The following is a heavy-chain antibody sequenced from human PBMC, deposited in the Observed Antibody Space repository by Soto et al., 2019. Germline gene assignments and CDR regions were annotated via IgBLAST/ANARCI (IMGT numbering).Heavy chain of an antibody. Sequence: QVQLVQSGAEVKKPGSSVKVSCKASGGTFSSYAISWVRQAPGQGLEWMGGIIPIFGTANYAQKFQGRVTITADKTTSTAYMELSSLRSEDTAVDYCANPIAAGVQYYYGMDVWGQGTTVTVSS. CDR3: ANPIAAGVQYYYGMDV. J-gene: IGHJ6*02. D-gene: IGHD6-13*01. CDR2: IIPIFGTA. V-gene: IGHV1-69*06. CDR1: GGTFSSYA.